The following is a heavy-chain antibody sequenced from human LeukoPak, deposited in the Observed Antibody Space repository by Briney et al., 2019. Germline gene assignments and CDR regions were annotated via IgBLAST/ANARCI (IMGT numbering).Heavy chain of an antibody. Sequence: PGGSLRLSCAASGFTFSSYGMHWVRQAPGKGLEWVAFIRYDGSNKYYADSVKGRFTISRDNAKNSLYLQMSSLRAEDTAVYYCARPIVGRPRDAFDVWGQGTMVTVSS. CDR2: IRYDGSNK. CDR1: GFTFSSYG. V-gene: IGHV3-30*02. J-gene: IGHJ3*01. CDR3: ARPIVGRPRDAFDV. D-gene: IGHD1-26*01.